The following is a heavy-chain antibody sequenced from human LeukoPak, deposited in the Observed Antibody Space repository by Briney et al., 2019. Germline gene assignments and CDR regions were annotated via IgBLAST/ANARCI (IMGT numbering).Heavy chain of an antibody. CDR1: GFTFSSYA. V-gene: IGHV3-23*01. CDR2: ISGSGGST. Sequence: GGSLRLSCAASGFTFSSYAMSWVRQAPGKGLEWVSAISGSGGSTYYADSVKGRFTISRDNSKNTLYLQMSSLRAEDTAVYYCAKSRGRLYYFDYWGQGTLVTVSS. D-gene: IGHD3/OR15-3a*01. J-gene: IGHJ4*02. CDR3: AKSRGRLYYFDY.